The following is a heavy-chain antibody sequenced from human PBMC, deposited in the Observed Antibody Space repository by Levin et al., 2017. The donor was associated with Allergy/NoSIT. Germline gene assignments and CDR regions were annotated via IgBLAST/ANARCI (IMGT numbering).Heavy chain of an antibody. CDR2: INPSSGST. CDR1: GYTFTNYH. V-gene: IGHV1-46*01. J-gene: IGHJ5*02. CDR3: ARGYRARGTIFGQNWFDP. D-gene: IGHD3-3*01. Sequence: GESLKISCKASGYTFTNYHVHWVRQAPGQGLEWMGIINPSSGSTTYAQKFQGRVTMTRDTSTSTVYMELSRLRSDDTAVYYCARGYRARGTIFGQNWFDPWGQGTLVTVSS.